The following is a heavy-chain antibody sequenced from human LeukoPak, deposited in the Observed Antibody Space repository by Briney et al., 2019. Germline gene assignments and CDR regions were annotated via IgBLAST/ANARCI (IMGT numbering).Heavy chain of an antibody. V-gene: IGHV4-39*01. J-gene: IGHJ5*02. Sequence: SETLSLTCNVSGGSISSSSYYWGWIRQPPGKGLEWIGSIYYTGSTYYNPSLKSRVTISVDTSKNQFSMKLSSVTAADTAVYYCAILWFGELLIPYNWFDPWGQGTLVTVSS. CDR1: GGSISSSSYY. CDR3: AILWFGELLIPYNWFDP. CDR2: IYYTGST. D-gene: IGHD3-10*01.